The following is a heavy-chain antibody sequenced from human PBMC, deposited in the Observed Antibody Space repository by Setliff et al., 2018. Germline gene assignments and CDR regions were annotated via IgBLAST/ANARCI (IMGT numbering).Heavy chain of an antibody. CDR1: GDSLSGYY. J-gene: IGHJ4*02. D-gene: IGHD3-10*01. Sequence: PSETLSLTCAVYGDSLSGYYWSWIRQSPKKGLEWIGEIMPGRDTLYSPSLESRLTITIDTSKSRFSLKLSSVTAADTAVYYCARHATYYYGSGNLPFDSWGQGTLVTVS. CDR3: ARHATYYYGSGNLPFDS. CDR2: IMPGRDT. V-gene: IGHV4-34*12.